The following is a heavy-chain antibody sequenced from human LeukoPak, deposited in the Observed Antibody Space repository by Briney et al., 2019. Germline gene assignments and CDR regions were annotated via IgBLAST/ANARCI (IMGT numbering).Heavy chain of an antibody. V-gene: IGHV3-30-3*01. CDR2: ISYDGSNK. CDR1: GFTFSSYA. CDR3: ARERRLRFLEWLFPY. J-gene: IGHJ4*02. Sequence: GGSLRLSCAASGFTFSSYAMHWVRQAPGKGLEWVAVISYDGSNKYYADSVKGRFTISRDNSKNTLYLQMNSLRAEDTAVYYCARERRLRFLEWLFPYWGQGTLVTVSS. D-gene: IGHD3-3*01.